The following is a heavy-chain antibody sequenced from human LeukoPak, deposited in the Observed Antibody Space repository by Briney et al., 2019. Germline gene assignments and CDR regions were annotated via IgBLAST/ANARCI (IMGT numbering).Heavy chain of an antibody. CDR1: GYSISSGHY. Sequence: SETLSLTCTVSGYSISSGHYWSWIRQPPGKGLEWIGYIYYSGSTNYNPSLKSRVTISVDTSKNQFSLKLSSVTAADTAVYYRARVGFGELGGAFDIWGQGTMVTVSS. CDR2: IYYSGST. V-gene: IGHV4-61*01. CDR3: ARVGFGELGGAFDI. D-gene: IGHD3-10*01. J-gene: IGHJ3*02.